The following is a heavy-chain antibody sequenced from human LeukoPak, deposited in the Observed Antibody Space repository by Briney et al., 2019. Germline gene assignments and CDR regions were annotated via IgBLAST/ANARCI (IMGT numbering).Heavy chain of an antibody. CDR3: ARDKGGMVPFDH. V-gene: IGHV3-30*04. Sequence: GRSLRLSCAASGFTFSSYPMHWVRQAPGKGLEWVAVISSDGSNKYNADSVKGRFTIARDDSKNLLYLQMNSLRPEDTAMYFCARDKGGMVPFDHWGQGTLVTVSS. CDR1: GFTFSSYP. D-gene: IGHD3-10*01. CDR2: ISSDGSNK. J-gene: IGHJ4*02.